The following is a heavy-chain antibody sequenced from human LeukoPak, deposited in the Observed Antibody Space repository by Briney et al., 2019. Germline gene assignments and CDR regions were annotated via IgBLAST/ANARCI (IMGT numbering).Heavy chain of an antibody. D-gene: IGHD1-26*01. CDR1: GFTFSSYV. Sequence: GGSLRLSCAAPGFTFSSYVMSWVRQAPGKGLEWVLGISFSGRSTNYADSVKGRFIISRDNSNNTLYLQMDSLRAEDTAVYYCAKDREKAVGATIFDHWGQGTLVTVSS. CDR2: ISFSGRST. V-gene: IGHV3-23*01. J-gene: IGHJ4*02. CDR3: AKDREKAVGATIFDH.